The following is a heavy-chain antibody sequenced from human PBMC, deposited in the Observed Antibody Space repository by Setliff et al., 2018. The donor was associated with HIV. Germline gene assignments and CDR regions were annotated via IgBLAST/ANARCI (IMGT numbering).Heavy chain of an antibody. CDR2: IYHNGNT. CDR3: ARDWRAYGVLGS. J-gene: IGHJ4*02. V-gene: IGHV4-4*02. Sequence: SETLSLTCAVSGGSISSSNWWSWVRQPPGKGLEWIGEIYHNGNTNYSPSLKNRVTMSVDNSKNQFSLMVRSVTAADTAGYYCARDWRAYGVLGSWGQGMLVTVSS. D-gene: IGHD4-17*01. CDR1: GGSISSSNW.